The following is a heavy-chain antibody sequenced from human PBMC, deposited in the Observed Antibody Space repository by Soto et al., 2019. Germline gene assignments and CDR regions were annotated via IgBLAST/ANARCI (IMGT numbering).Heavy chain of an antibody. CDR1: GYTFSSYG. CDR2: ISAYNGNT. J-gene: IGHJ5*02. Sequence: ASVKVSCKASGYTFSSYGISWVRQAPGQGLEWMGWISAYNGNTNYAQKLQGRVTMTTDTSTSTAYMELRSLRSDDTAVYYCARDRAGTPLVRGVINWFDPWGQGTLVTVSS. D-gene: IGHD3-10*01. CDR3: ARDRAGTPLVRGVINWFDP. V-gene: IGHV1-18*01.